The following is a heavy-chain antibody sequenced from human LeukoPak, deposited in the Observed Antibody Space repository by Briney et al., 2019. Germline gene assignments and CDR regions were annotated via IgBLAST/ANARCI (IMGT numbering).Heavy chain of an antibody. CDR3: ARESGSHSSVGWFDP. V-gene: IGHV1-2*02. Sequence: ASVKVSCKASGYTFTGYYMHWVRQAPGQGLEWMGWINPNSGGTNYAQKFQGRVTMTRDTSISTPYMELSRLRSDDTAVYYCARESGSHSSVGWFDPWGQGTLVTVSS. CDR2: INPNSGGT. D-gene: IGHD6-25*01. J-gene: IGHJ5*02. CDR1: GYTFTGYY.